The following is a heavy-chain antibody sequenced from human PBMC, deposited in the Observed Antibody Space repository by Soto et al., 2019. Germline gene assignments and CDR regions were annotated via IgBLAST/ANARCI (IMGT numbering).Heavy chain of an antibody. Sequence: PGGSLRLSCAASGFTFSAYSMNWVRQAPGKGLEWVSYIISSSSTIYYADSVKGRFTISRDNAKNSVYLQMNSLRDEDTAVYYCARDRPADCWGQGTLVTVSS. J-gene: IGHJ4*02. CDR1: GFTFSAYS. CDR3: ARDRPADC. CDR2: IISSSSTI. V-gene: IGHV3-48*02.